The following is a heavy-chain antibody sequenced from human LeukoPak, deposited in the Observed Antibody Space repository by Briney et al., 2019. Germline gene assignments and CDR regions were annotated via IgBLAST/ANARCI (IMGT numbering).Heavy chain of an antibody. Sequence: GGSLRLSCAASGFTFKSYGMHWVRQAPGKGLEWVAVISYDGSNKYYADSVKGRFTISRDNAKNSLYLQMNSLRAEDTAVYYCARAANTAAGTPTLAIDYWGQGTLVTVSS. V-gene: IGHV3-30*03. CDR3: ARAANTAAGTPTLAIDY. J-gene: IGHJ4*02. D-gene: IGHD6-13*01. CDR2: ISYDGSNK. CDR1: GFTFKSYG.